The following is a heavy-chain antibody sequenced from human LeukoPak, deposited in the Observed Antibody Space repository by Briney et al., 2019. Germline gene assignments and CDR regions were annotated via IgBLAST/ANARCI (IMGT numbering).Heavy chain of an antibody. CDR2: INANGGGT. D-gene: IGHD3-22*01. CDR1: GYTLTGHY. CDR3: ASVSFSGYYSDY. V-gene: IGHV1-2*02. J-gene: IGHJ4*01. Sequence: ASVKVSCKASGYTLTGHYMHWVRQAPGQRLEWMGWINANGGGTNYAQQFQGRVTMTKDTSISTAYMELSSLRSDDTAVYYCASVSFSGYYSDYWGHGTLVTVSS.